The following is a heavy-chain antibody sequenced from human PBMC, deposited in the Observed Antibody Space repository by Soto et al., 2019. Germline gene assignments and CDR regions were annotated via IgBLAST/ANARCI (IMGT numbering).Heavy chain of an antibody. Sequence: QVQLVESGGGVVQPGRSLRLSCAASGFTFSSYGMHWVRQAPGKGLEWVAVIWYDGSNKYYADSVKGRFTISRDNSKNTLYLQMNSLRAEDTAVYYCARDSTLYAGRGRVGGMDVWGQGTTVTVSS. CDR3: ARDSTLYAGRGRVGGMDV. V-gene: IGHV3-33*01. D-gene: IGHD2-8*01. J-gene: IGHJ6*02. CDR1: GFTFSSYG. CDR2: IWYDGSNK.